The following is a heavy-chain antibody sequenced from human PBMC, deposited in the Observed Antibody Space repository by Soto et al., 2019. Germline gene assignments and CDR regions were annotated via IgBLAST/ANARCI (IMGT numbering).Heavy chain of an antibody. CDR2: IYYSGST. V-gene: IGHV4-39*02. D-gene: IGHD2-2*01. CDR1: GGSISSSSYY. J-gene: IGHJ6*02. Sequence: SETLSLTCTVSGGSISSSSYYWGWIRQPPGKGLEWIGSIYYSGSTYYNPSLKSRVTISVDTSKNQFSLKLSSVTAADTAVYYCARDQTLVNSFTDIVVVPAATDYYGMDVWGQGTTVTVSS. CDR3: ARDQTLVNSFTDIVVVPAATDYYGMDV.